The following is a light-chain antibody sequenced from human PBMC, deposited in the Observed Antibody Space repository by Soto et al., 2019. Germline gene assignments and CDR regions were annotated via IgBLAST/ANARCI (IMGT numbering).Light chain of an antibody. Sequence: EIVLTQSPGTLSLSPGERATLSCRASQNVSSNYLAWYQQKPGQAPRLLILGASYRANGIPDRFSGSGSGTDFTLTIRRLEPEDFAVYYCQQYGSSPRTFGQGTKVEI. CDR3: QQYGSSPRT. V-gene: IGKV3-20*01. J-gene: IGKJ1*01. CDR1: QNVSSNY. CDR2: GAS.